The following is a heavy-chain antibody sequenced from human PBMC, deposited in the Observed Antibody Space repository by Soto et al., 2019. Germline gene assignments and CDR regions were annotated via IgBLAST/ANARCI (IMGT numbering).Heavy chain of an antibody. CDR1: GYTFTSYD. CDR3: ARGRNMPRRIIHYYYYMDV. CDR2: MNPNSGNT. D-gene: IGHD6-6*01. J-gene: IGHJ6*03. V-gene: IGHV1-8*01. Sequence: ASVKVSCKASGYTFTSYDINWVRQATGQGLEWMGWMNPNSGNTGYAQKFQGRVTMTRNTSISTAYMELSSLRSEDTAVYYCARGRNMPRRIIHYYYYMDVWGKGTTVTVSS.